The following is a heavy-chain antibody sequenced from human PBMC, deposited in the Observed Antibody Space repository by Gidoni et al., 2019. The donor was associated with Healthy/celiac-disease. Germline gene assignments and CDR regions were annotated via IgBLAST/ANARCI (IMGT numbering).Heavy chain of an antibody. CDR1: GGSFSGYY. V-gene: IGHV4-34*01. J-gene: IGHJ4*02. D-gene: IGHD4-17*01. CDR2: INHSGST. CDR3: ARGHGTV. Sequence: QVQLQQWGAGLLKPSETLSLTCAVYGGSFSGYYWSWIRQPPGKGLECIGEINHSGSTNYNPSLNSRVTISVDTSKNQFSLKLSSVTAADTAVYYCARGHGTVWGQGTLGHRLL.